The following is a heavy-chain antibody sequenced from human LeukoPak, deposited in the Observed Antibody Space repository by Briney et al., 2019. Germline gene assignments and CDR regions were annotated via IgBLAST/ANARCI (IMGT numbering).Heavy chain of an antibody. Sequence: PGGSLRLSCAASGFTFSSYGMHWVRQAPGKGLEWVAVISYDGSNKYYADSVKGRFTISGDNSKNTLYLQMNSLRAEDTAVYYCASRGSDIVAPFDPWGQGTLVTVSS. CDR2: ISYDGSNK. J-gene: IGHJ5*02. CDR1: GFTFSSYG. CDR3: ASRGSDIVAPFDP. V-gene: IGHV3-30*03. D-gene: IGHD2-15*01.